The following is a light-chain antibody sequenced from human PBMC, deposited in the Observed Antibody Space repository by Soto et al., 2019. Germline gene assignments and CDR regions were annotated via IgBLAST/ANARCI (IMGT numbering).Light chain of an antibody. Sequence: QSALTQPASVSGSPGQSITVSCTGTSSDVGGYNYVSWYQQHPGKAPKLMIYEVSNRPSGVSNRFSGSKSGNTASLTISGLQAEEEADYYCSSYKSSSTIFGNGTKLNV. J-gene: IGLJ1*01. CDR1: SSDVGGYNY. V-gene: IGLV2-14*01. CDR2: EVS. CDR3: SSYKSSSTI.